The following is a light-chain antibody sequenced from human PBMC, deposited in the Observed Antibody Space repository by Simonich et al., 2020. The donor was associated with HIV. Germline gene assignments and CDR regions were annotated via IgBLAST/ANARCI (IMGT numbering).Light chain of an antibody. CDR1: QSVLYSSNNKNY. Sequence: DIVMTQSPDSLAVSLGERATINCKSSQSVLYSSNNKNYLAWYQQKPGQHPKLLSYWASTRESGVPDRVSGSGSGTDFTLTINSLQAEDVAVYYCQQYYSTLSYTFGQGTKLEIK. CDR3: QQYYSTLSYT. CDR2: WAS. V-gene: IGKV4-1*01. J-gene: IGKJ2*01.